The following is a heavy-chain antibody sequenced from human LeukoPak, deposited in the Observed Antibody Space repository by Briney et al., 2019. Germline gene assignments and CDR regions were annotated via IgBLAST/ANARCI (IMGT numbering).Heavy chain of an antibody. CDR2: ISYDGSNK. Sequence: QSGGSLRLPCAASGFTFSSYAMHWVRQAPGKGLEWVAVISYDGSNKYYADSVKGRFTISRDNSKNTLYLQMNSLRAEDTAVYYCAREANLGYWGQGTLVTVSS. CDR1: GFTFSSYA. J-gene: IGHJ4*02. CDR3: AREANLGY. V-gene: IGHV3-30*04. D-gene: IGHD4/OR15-4a*01.